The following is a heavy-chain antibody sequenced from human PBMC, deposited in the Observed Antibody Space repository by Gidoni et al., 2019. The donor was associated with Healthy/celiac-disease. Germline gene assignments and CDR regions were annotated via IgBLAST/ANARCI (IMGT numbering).Heavy chain of an antibody. CDR1: GFTFSSYG. CDR3: ARDSGWFDP. CDR2: IWYDGSNK. J-gene: IGHJ5*02. Sequence: QVQLVESGGGVVQPGRSLRLSCAASGFTFSSYGMHWVRQAPGKGREWVAVIWYDGSNKYYADSVKGRFTISRDNSKNTLYLQMNSLRAEDTAVYYCARDSGWFDPWGQGTLVTVSS. V-gene: IGHV3-33*01.